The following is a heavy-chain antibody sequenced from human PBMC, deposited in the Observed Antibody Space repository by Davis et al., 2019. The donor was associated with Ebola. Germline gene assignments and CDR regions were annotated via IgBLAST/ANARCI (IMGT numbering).Heavy chain of an antibody. J-gene: IGHJ4*02. D-gene: IGHD3-22*01. V-gene: IGHV3-48*03. CDR3: ARVLTWYYYDSSGYGSSSFFDY. CDR1: GFTFSSYE. CDR2: ISSSGSTI. Sequence: GGSLRLSCAASGFTFSSYEMNWVRQAPGKGLEWVSYISSSGSTIYYADSVKGRFTISRDNAKNSLYLQMNSLRAEDTAVYYCARVLTWYYYDSSGYGSSSFFDYWGQGTLVTVSS.